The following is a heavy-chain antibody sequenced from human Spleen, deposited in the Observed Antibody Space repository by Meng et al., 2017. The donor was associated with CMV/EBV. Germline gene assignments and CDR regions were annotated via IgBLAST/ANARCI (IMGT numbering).Heavy chain of an antibody. D-gene: IGHD3-3*01. CDR1: GFSFSNYA. CDR3: ARGADFWSGYRIDY. J-gene: IGHJ4*02. Sequence: LSLTCAASGFSFSNYAFHWVRQAPGKGLEWVAVISKDGSTRHSADSVKGRFTISRYNSRNTLDLQMNSLRVEDTAVYYCARGADFWSGYRIDYWGQGALVTVSS. CDR2: ISKDGSTR. V-gene: IGHV3-30*04.